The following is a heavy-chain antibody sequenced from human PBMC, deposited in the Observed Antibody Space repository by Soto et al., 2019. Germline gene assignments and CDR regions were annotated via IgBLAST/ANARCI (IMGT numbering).Heavy chain of an antibody. CDR3: CRVDPTDKSPDY. D-gene: IGHD3-22*01. J-gene: IGHJ4*02. CDR1: AVSEFSFSDQY. V-gene: IGHV3-72*01. CDR2: SRNRVNNLST. Sequence: GGSLRLSCTVSAVSEFSFSDQYMDWVRQAQGKGLELVGRSRNRVNNLSTAYAASVQGRFTISRNESKNTVYLQMNSLKTDDTAVYYCCRVDPTDKSPDYWGQGTLVTVCS.